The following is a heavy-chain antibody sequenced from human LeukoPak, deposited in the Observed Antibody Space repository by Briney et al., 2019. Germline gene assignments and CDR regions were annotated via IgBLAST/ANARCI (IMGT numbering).Heavy chain of an antibody. J-gene: IGHJ3*02. Sequence: ASVKVSCKASGYIFSGYYMYWVRQAPGQGLEWMAWINPNNGDTNYAQKFQARVTMTRDTSISTAYMQLSRLRSDDTAVYYCARGREDAMRGYSYGDAFDIWGQGTMVTVSS. CDR3: ARGREDAMRGYSYGDAFDI. CDR2: INPNNGDT. V-gene: IGHV1-2*02. D-gene: IGHD5-18*01. CDR1: GYIFSGYY.